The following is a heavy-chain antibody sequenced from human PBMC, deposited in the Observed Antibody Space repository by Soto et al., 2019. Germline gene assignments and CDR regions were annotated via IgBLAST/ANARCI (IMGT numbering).Heavy chain of an antibody. V-gene: IGHV3-23*01. J-gene: IGHJ4*02. CDR1: GFTFSSYA. CDR3: AKKYFFDA. CDR2: IGVSSDA. Sequence: EVQLLESGGGLVQPGESLRLSCAASGFTFSSYAMSWARQAPGKGLEWVSSIGVSSDAYYADSVKGRFTISRDNSRNTLYLQMNSLRAEDTALYYCAKKYFFDAWGQGTLVTVSS.